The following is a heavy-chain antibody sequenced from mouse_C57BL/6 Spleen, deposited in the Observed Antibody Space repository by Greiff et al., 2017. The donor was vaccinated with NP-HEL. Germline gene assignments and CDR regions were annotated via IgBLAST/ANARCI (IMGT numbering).Heavy chain of an antibody. CDR1: GYTFTSYW. J-gene: IGHJ2*01. V-gene: IGHV1-55*01. CDR2: IYPGSGST. D-gene: IGHD1-1*01. Sequence: VKLLQPGAELVKPGASVKMSCKASGYTFTSYWITWVKQRPGQGLEWIGDIYPGSGSTNYNEKFKSKATLTVDTSSSTAYMQLSSLTSEDSAVYYCAREDGSSLYYFDYWGQGTTLTVSS. CDR3: AREDGSSLYYFDY.